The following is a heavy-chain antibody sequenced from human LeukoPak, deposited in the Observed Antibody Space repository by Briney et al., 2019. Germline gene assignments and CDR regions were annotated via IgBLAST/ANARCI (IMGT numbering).Heavy chain of an antibody. CDR3: ARGEYGSGSYYNLAALSYY. Sequence: GGSLRLSCAASGFTFSSYAMHWVRQAPGKGLEWVAVISYDGSNKYYADSVKGRFTISRDNSKNTLYLQMNSLRAEDTAVYYCARGEYGSGSYYNLAALSYYWGQGTLVTVSS. CDR2: ISYDGSNK. D-gene: IGHD3-10*01. CDR1: GFTFSSYA. V-gene: IGHV3-30-3*01. J-gene: IGHJ4*02.